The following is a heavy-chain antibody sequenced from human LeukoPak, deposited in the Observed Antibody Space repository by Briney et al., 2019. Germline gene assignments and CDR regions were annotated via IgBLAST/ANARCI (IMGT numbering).Heavy chain of an antibody. D-gene: IGHD6-19*01. CDR1: GGSISSSSYY. CDR3: ARVITSGWYYFDS. CDR2: IYYSGST. Sequence: PSETLSLTCTVSGGSISSSSYYWGWIRQPPGKGLEWIGSIYYSGSTYYNPSLKSRVTISVDTSKNQFSLKLSSVTAADTAVYYCARVITSGWYYFDSWGRGTLVTVSS. V-gene: IGHV4-39*07. J-gene: IGHJ4*02.